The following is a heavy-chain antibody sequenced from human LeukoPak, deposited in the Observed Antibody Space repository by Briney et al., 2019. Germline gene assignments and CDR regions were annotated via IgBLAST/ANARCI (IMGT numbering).Heavy chain of an antibody. V-gene: IGHV3-23*01. J-gene: IGHJ4*02. Sequence: GRSLRPSRATAGFTFSTYAMSSVRQDPGKWLEWVSAISGSGGSTYYADSVKGRFTISRDNSKNTLYLQMNSLRAEDTAVYYCAKDSSRVATITHFDYWGQGTLVTVSS. CDR1: GFTFSTYA. CDR3: AKDSSRVATITHFDY. D-gene: IGHD5-12*01. CDR2: ISGSGGST.